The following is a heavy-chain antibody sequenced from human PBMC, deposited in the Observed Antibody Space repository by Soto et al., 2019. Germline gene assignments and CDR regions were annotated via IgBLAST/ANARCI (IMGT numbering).Heavy chain of an antibody. CDR2: LNSGATTT. D-gene: IGHD2-21*01. V-gene: IGHV3-74*01. Sequence: EVQLVESGGGLIQPGGSLRLSCAASEFTFSDHWMHCVRQAPGEGLVWVARLNSGATTTNYAASMKGRFTISRDNAKNMVYLQMNSLRVDDTAVYYCARGGRPAYYVDVWGKGTTVTVAS. CDR1: EFTFSDHW. CDR3: ARGGRPAYYVDV. J-gene: IGHJ6*04.